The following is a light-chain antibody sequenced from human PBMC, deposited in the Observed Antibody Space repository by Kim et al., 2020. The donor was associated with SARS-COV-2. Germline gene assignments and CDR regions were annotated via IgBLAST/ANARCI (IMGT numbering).Light chain of an antibody. J-gene: IGKJ1*01. V-gene: IGKV3-11*01. CDR3: QQRNKWPRT. CDR2: DAS. Sequence: LSPGESATLSCRASQSISTDLAWYQHKPGQAPRLFIYDASNGATGIPARFSGSGSGTDFTLTVSSLETEDSAVYYCQQRNKWPRTFGQGTKVDIK. CDR1: QSISTD.